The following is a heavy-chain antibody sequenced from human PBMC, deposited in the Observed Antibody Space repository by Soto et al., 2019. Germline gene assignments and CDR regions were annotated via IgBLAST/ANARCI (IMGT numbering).Heavy chain of an antibody. Sequence: GGSLRLSCAASGFTFTRYSMNWVRQAPGKGLEWVSSISSTANYIYYADSMKGRFTVSRDNAKNSVYLEMNSLSAEDTAVYYCARESEDLTSNFDYWGQGTLVTVSS. CDR1: GFTFTRYS. V-gene: IGHV3-21*01. J-gene: IGHJ4*02. CDR3: ARESEDLTSNFDY. CDR2: ISSTANYI.